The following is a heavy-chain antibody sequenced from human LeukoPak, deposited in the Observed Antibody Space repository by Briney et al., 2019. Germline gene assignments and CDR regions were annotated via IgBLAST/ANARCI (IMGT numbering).Heavy chain of an antibody. CDR2: ISSSSSYI. J-gene: IGHJ4*02. V-gene: IGHV3-21*01. Sequence: GGSLRLSCAASGFTFSSYSMNWVRQAPGKGLEWVSSISSSSSYIYYADSVKGRSTISRDNAKNSLYLQMNSLRAEDTAVYYCARDMDSGSPYDYWGQGTLVTVSS. CDR3: ARDMDSGSPYDY. D-gene: IGHD1-1*01. CDR1: GFTFSSYS.